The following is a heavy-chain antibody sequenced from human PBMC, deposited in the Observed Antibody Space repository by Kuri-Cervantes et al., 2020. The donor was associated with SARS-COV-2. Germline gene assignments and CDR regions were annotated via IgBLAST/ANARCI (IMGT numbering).Heavy chain of an antibody. Sequence: SETLSLTCTVSGGSISSGSYYWSWIRQPAGKGLAWIGRIYASGSTNYNPSLKSRVTISVDTSKNQFSLKLSSVTAADTAVYYCARGTVGAPGGGMDVWGQGTTVTVSS. D-gene: IGHD1-26*01. CDR3: ARGTVGAPGGGMDV. CDR1: GGSISSGSYY. J-gene: IGHJ6*02. CDR2: IYASGST. V-gene: IGHV4-61*02.